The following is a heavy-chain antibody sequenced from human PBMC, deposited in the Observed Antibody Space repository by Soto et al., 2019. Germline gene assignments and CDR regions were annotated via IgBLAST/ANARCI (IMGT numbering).Heavy chain of an antibody. V-gene: IGHV3-23*01. CDR1: GFTFSNYV. Sequence: EVQLLESGGGLVQPGGSLRISCAASGFTFSNYVMNWVRQAPGRGLEWVSGISASGGSTYYADSVKGRFTISRDNSNGMLFLQMHGLGAEDTALYYCAKASYGSGSYRVDYWGQGTLVTVSS. CDR3: AKASYGSGSYRVDY. CDR2: ISASGGST. D-gene: IGHD3-10*01. J-gene: IGHJ4*02.